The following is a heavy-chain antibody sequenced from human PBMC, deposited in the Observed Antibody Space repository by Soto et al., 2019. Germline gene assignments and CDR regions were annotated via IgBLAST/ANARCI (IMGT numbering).Heavy chain of an antibody. D-gene: IGHD2-2*01. V-gene: IGHV4-34*01. CDR3: AGGDFGFSYCTTTSSQCAVDI. J-gene: IGHJ3*02. CDR2: INHGGDT. Sequence: QVQLQQWGAGLLKPSETLSLTCAVSGGSLSGNFWSWIRQTPGKGLDWIAEINHGGDTNYSPSLKRLVTISFNTSKNPVSLEVNSVSAGDTAVYRCAGGDFGFSYCTTTSSQCAVDIWGQGTMVAVS. CDR1: GGSLSGNF.